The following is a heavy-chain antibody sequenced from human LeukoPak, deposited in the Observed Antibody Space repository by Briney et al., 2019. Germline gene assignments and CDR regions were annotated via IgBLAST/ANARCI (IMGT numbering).Heavy chain of an antibody. D-gene: IGHD2-8*01. CDR1: AFTFSRHG. V-gene: IGHV3-33*01. CDR2: IDNDGSKK. J-gene: IGHJ5*02. Sequence: PGGSLRLSCAASAFTFSRHGMHWVRQAPGKGLEWVAAIDNDGSKKYYADSVKGRSTISRDDSKSTLYLQMDSLRADDTAVYYCTRNNGGPFDPWGQGTLVIVSS. CDR3: TRNNGGPFDP.